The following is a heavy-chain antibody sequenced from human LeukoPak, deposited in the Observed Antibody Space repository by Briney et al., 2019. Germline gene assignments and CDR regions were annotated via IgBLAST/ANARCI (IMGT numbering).Heavy chain of an antibody. CDR1: GYTFTSYY. V-gene: IGHV1-46*01. J-gene: IGHJ3*02. Sequence: ASVKVSCKASGYTFTSYYMHWVRQAPGQGLEWMGIINPSGGSTSYAQKFQGRVTMTTDTSTSTAYMELRSLRSDDTAVYYCARGKIRFYAFDIWGQGTMVTVSS. D-gene: IGHD4-17*01. CDR3: ARGKIRFYAFDI. CDR2: INPSGGST.